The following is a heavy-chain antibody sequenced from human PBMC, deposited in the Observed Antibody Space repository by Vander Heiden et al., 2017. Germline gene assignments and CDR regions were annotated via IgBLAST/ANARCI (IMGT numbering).Heavy chain of an antibody. Sequence: EVQLVESGGGLVQPGRSLRLSCAADGFTFDDYGMHWVGQAPGKGLEWGSGISWNSGSIGYADAGKGRFTISRDNAKNSLYLQMNSLRDEDTALYYCAKEISSSWTDGPEVWGEGNLVSVSS. V-gene: IGHV3-9*01. J-gene: IGHJ4*02. D-gene: IGHD6-13*01. CDR2: ISWNSGSI. CDR3: AKEISSSWTDGPEV. CDR1: GFTFDDYG.